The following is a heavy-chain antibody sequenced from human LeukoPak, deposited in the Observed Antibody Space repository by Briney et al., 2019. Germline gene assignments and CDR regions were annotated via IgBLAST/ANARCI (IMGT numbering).Heavy chain of an antibody. D-gene: IGHD4-17*01. CDR1: GFTFSSYS. CDR2: ISSTTSTI. J-gene: IGHJ5*02. V-gene: IGHV3-48*04. CDR3: ARDVTYYGADWFDP. Sequence: GSLRLSCAASGFTFSSYSMNWVRQAPGKGLEWISYISSTTSTIYYADSVKGRFTISRDNAKNSLYLQMNSLRAEDTAVYYCARDVTYYGADWFDPWGQGTLVTVSS.